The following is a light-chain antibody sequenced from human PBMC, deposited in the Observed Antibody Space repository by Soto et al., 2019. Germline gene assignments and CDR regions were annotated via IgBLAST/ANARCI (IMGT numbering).Light chain of an antibody. Sequence: QSALTQPASVSGSPGQSITISCTGSAFDVGGYKYVSWYQQHPGKVPKLLIYEVSNRPSGVSDRFSGSKSGNTASLTISGLLAEDEADYYCSSYTSNLILGVTFGGGTKLTVL. CDR2: EVS. J-gene: IGLJ2*01. CDR1: AFDVGGYKY. V-gene: IGLV2-14*01. CDR3: SSYTSNLILGVT.